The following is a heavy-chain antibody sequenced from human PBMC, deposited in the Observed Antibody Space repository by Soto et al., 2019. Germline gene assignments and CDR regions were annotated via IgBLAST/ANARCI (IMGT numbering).Heavy chain of an antibody. CDR2: ISAYNGNT. V-gene: IGHV1-18*04. D-gene: IGHD2-15*01. CDR3: ARVDCSGGSCYSDY. J-gene: IGHJ4*02. Sequence: ASVKVSCKASGYTFTSYGISWARQAPGQGLEWMGWISAYNGNTNYAQKLQGRVTMTTDTSTSTAYMELRSLRSDDTAVYYCARVDCSGGSCYSDYWGQGTMVTVYS. CDR1: GYTFTSYG.